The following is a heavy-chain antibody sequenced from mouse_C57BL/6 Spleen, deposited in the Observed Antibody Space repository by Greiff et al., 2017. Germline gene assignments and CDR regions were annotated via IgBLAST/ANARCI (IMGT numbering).Heavy chain of an antibody. CDR1: GYTFTSYW. J-gene: IGHJ1*03. Sequence: QVQLQQPGAELVKPGASVKLSCKASGYTFTSYWMHWVKQRPGQGLEWIGMIHPNSGSTNYNEKFKSKATLTVDKSSSTAYMQLSSLTSEDSAVYYCARAIYYYGRGDWYFGGWGTGTTVTVSS. D-gene: IGHD1-1*01. CDR2: IHPNSGST. V-gene: IGHV1-64*01. CDR3: ARAIYYYGRGDWYFGG.